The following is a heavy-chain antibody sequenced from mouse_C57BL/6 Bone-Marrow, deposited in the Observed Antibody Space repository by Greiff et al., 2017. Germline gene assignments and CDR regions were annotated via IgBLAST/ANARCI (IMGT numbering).Heavy chain of an antibody. CDR1: GFSLTSYG. J-gene: IGHJ3*01. CDR3: ARIYAY. Sequence: QVQLKESGPGLVQPSQSLSITCTVSGFSLTSYGVHWVRQSPGKGLAWLGVIWSGGSTDYNAAFISRLSISKDNYKSQVFFKMNSLQADDTAIYYCARIYAYWGQGTLVTVSA. CDR2: IWSGGST. D-gene: IGHD2-1*01. V-gene: IGHV2-2*01.